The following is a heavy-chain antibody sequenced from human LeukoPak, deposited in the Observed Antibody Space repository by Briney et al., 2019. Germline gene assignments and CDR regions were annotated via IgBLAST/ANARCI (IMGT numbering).Heavy chain of an antibody. CDR3: ARVVVAATDWFDP. J-gene: IGHJ5*02. V-gene: IGHV4-34*01. CDR2: INHSGST. D-gene: IGHD2-15*01. Sequence: SETLSLTCAVYGGSFSGYYWSWIRQPPGKGPEWIGEINHSGSTNYNPSLKSRVTISLDTSKNQFSLKLSSVTAADTAVYYCARVVVAATDWFDPWGLGTLVTVSS. CDR1: GGSFSGYY.